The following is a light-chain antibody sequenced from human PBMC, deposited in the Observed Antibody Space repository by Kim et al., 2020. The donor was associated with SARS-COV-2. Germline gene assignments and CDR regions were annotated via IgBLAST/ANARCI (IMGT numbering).Light chain of an antibody. CDR3: AAWDDSLNGPV. Sequence: GQRVTIHCSGSSSNIGSNTVNWYQQLPGTAPKHLIYSNNQRPSGVPDRFSGSKSGTSASLAISGLQSEDEADYYCAAWDDSLNGPVFGGGTQLTVL. J-gene: IGLJ3*02. CDR2: SNN. V-gene: IGLV1-44*01. CDR1: SSNIGSNT.